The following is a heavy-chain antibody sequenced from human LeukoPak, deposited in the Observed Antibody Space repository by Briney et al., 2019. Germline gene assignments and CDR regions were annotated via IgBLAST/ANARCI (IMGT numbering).Heavy chain of an antibody. V-gene: IGHV3-48*02. CDR2: ITGSSDTI. CDR1: GFTFRDFS. J-gene: IGHJ1*01. D-gene: IGHD1-26*01. Sequence: PGGSLRLSCVAAGFTFRDFSMNWVRQAPGKGLEWVSWITGSSDTIFYADSVKGRFTISRDNAKNSVYLQMSSRRDEDTAMYYCSRELRLRGQGTLVIVSS. CDR3: SRELRL.